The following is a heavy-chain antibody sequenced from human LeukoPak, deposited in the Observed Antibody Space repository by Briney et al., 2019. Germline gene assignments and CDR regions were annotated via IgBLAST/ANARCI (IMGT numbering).Heavy chain of an antibody. V-gene: IGHV4-39*01. CDR1: GGSISTSRYY. CDR2: IYYSGST. Sequence: SETLSLTCTVSGGSISTSRYYWGWIRQPPGKGLEWIGSIYYSGSTYYSPSLSSRLTISVDTSKNQFSLTLTSVTAADTAVYYCASHSVRHWFDPWGQGTLVTVSS. J-gene: IGHJ5*02. D-gene: IGHD1-1*01. CDR3: ASHSVRHWFDP.